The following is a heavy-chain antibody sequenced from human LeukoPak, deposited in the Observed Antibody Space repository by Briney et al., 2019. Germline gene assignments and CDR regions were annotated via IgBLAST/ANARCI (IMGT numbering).Heavy chain of an antibody. V-gene: IGHV4-59*01. D-gene: IGHD6-6*01. Sequence: SETLSLTCTVSGGSINSYYWSWIRQPPGKGLEWIGYISYSGSTNYNPSLKSRVTISVDTSKNQSSLKLSSVTAADTAVYYCARDGCGSSSCLDYWGQGTLVTVSS. CDR1: GGSINSYY. CDR2: ISYSGST. CDR3: ARDGCGSSSCLDY. J-gene: IGHJ4*02.